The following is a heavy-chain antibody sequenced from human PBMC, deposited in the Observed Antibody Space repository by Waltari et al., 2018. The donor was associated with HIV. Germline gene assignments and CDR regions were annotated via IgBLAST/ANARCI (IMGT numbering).Heavy chain of an antibody. CDR2: INHSGST. Sequence: QVQLQQWGAGLLKPSETLHFTCPVYGWSFRGCYWCWIRQLPGKGLEWIGEINHSGSTNYNSSLKSRVIMSADTSKNQFSLKLSSVTAADTAVYYCARIDISGPFDYWGQGTLVTVSS. D-gene: IGHD3-22*01. CDR1: GWSFRGCY. V-gene: IGHV4-34*01. CDR3: ARIDISGPFDY. J-gene: IGHJ4*02.